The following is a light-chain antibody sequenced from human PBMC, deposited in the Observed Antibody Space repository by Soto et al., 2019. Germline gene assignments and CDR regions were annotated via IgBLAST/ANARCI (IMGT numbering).Light chain of an antibody. J-gene: IGKJ5*01. CDR1: QSVDNY. V-gene: IGKV3-15*01. Sequence: EIVLTQSPGTLSLSPGERATLSCRASQSVDNYLAWYQQKPGRAPRLLIYDASTRAPGIPARFSGSGSGTELTLTISSLQSDDFAVYHCQQYNNWPPTFGHGTRLEI. CDR3: QQYNNWPPT. CDR2: DAS.